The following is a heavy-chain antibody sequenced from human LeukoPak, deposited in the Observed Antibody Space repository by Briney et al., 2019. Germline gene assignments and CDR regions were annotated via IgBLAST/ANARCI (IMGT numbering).Heavy chain of an antibody. CDR1: GGSISSGSYY. CDR3: AREGDYCSGGSCYGY. D-gene: IGHD2-15*01. CDR2: IYTSGST. J-gene: IGHJ4*02. V-gene: IGHV4-61*02. Sequence: PSQTLSLTCTVSGGSISSGSYYWSWIRQPAGTGLEWIGRIYTSGSTNYNPSLKSRVTISVDTSKNQFSLKLSSVTAADTAVYYCAREGDYCSGGSCYGYWGQGTLVTVSS.